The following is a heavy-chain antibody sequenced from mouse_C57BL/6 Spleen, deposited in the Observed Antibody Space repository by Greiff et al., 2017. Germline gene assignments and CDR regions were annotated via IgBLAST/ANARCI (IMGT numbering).Heavy chain of an antibody. D-gene: IGHD2-3*01. CDR3: AIYDDGYLPFDY. CDR2: ISDGGSYT. Sequence: DVMLVESGGGLVKPGGSLKLSCAASGFTFSSYAMSWVRQTPETRLEWVATISDGGSYTYYTDNVKGRFTISRDNATNNLYMQMSHLKSEDTAMYYCAIYDDGYLPFDYWGQGTSLTVSS. V-gene: IGHV5-4*03. CDR1: GFTFSSYA. J-gene: IGHJ2*02.